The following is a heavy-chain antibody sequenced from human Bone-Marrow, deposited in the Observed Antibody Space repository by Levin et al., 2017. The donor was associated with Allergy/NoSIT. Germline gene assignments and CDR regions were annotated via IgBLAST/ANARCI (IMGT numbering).Heavy chain of an antibody. J-gene: IGHJ6*02. V-gene: IGHV1-69*13. CDR2: IIPIFGTA. CDR1: GGTFSSYA. Sequence: PGASVKVSCKASGGTFSSYAISWVRQAPGQGLEWMGGIIPIFGTANYAQKFQGRVTITADESTSTAYMELSSLRSEDTAVYYCARCRVQSTRVSYYYYGMDVWGQGTTVTVSS. D-gene: IGHD3-10*01. CDR3: ARCRVQSTRVSYYYYGMDV.